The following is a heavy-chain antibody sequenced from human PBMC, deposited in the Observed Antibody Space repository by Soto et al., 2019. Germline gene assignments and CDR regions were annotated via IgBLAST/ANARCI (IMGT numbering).Heavy chain of an antibody. V-gene: IGHV3-23*01. D-gene: IGHD3-3*01. CDR1: GFTFSSYA. CDR2: ISGSGGST. J-gene: IGHJ3*02. Sequence: EVQLLESGGGLVQPGGSLRLSCAASGFTFSSYAMSWVRQAPGKGLEWVSAISGSGGSTYYADSVKGRFTISRDNSKNTLYLHMNSLRAEDTAVYYCAKDVLRFLVRTPDAFDIWGQGTMVTVSS. CDR3: AKDVLRFLVRTPDAFDI.